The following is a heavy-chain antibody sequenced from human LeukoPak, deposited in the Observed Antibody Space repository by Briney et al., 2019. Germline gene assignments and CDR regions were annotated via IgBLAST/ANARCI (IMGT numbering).Heavy chain of an antibody. V-gene: IGHV3-9*01. CDR1: GFTFDDYA. CDR2: ISWNSGSI. Sequence: GRSLRLSCAASGFTFDDYATHWVRQAPGKGLEWVSGISWNSGSIGYADSVKGRFTISRDNAKNSLYLQMNSLRAEDTALYYCAKDIGSFDYWGQGTLVTVSS. CDR3: AKDIGSFDY. J-gene: IGHJ4*02.